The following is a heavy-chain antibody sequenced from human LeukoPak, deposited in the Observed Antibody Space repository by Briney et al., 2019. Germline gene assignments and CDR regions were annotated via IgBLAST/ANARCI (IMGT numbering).Heavy chain of an antibody. Sequence: GGSLGPPCEPPGSTFGSSWRNWVRQPPGKGLVWVSHINSDGSRTSYADSVKGRFTISRDNAKNTLYLEMNSLRAEDTAVYYCARDRGYLFDYWGQGTLVTVSS. J-gene: IGHJ4*02. CDR1: GSTFGSSW. CDR2: INSDGSRT. V-gene: IGHV3-74*01. CDR3: ARDRGYLFDY. D-gene: IGHD6-13*01.